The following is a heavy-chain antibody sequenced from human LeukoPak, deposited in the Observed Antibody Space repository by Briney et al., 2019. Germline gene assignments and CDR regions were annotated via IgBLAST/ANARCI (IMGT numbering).Heavy chain of an antibody. D-gene: IGHD5-18*01. Sequence: GGSLRLSCAASGFTFSSYSMNWVRQASGKGLEWVSSISSSSSYIYYADSVKGRFTISRDNAKNSLYLQMNSLRAEYTAVYYCARETAYDAFDIWGQGTMVTVSS. J-gene: IGHJ3*02. CDR2: ISSSSSYI. CDR1: GFTFSSYS. CDR3: ARETAYDAFDI. V-gene: IGHV3-21*01.